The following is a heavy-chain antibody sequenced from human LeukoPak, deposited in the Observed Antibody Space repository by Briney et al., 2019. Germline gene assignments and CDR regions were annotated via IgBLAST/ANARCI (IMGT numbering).Heavy chain of an antibody. D-gene: IGHD6-19*01. CDR3: ARRVSSGWYDY. CDR1: GGSITSYY. Sequence: SETLSLTGTVSGGSITSYYWSWIRQSPGKGLEWIGYIDYSGSTNYNPSLKSRVTISVDTSKNQFSLRLSSVTAADTAVYYCARRVSSGWYDYWGQGTLVTVSS. CDR2: IDYSGST. V-gene: IGHV4-59*01. J-gene: IGHJ4*02.